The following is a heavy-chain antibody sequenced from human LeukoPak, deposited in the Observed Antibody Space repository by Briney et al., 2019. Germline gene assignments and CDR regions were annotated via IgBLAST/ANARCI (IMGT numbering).Heavy chain of an antibody. Sequence: GGSLRLSCAASGFTFSSYWMRWVRHAPGKGLVWVSRINSDGSSTSYADSVKGRFTISRDNAKNTLYLQMNSLRAEDTAVYYCARQGRQIRWLLWGQGTMVTVSS. D-gene: IGHD3-9*01. CDR3: ARQGRQIRWLL. CDR2: INSDGSST. CDR1: GFTFSSYW. V-gene: IGHV3-74*01. J-gene: IGHJ3*01.